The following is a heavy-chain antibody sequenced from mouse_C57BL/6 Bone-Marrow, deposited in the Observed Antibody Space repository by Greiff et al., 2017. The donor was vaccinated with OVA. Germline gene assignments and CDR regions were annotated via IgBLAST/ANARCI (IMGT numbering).Heavy chain of an antibody. Sequence: EVKLVESGGGLVQPGGSMTLSCAASGFTFSDAWMDWVRQSPETGLAWVAAIRNKANNHAPYYAESVKGRFTISRDDSKSSVYLQRNSVRAEDTGIDYCTGRNPAWFADWGQGTLVTVSA. V-gene: IGHV6-6*01. CDR3: TGRNPAWFAD. J-gene: IGHJ3*01. CDR2: IRNKANNHAP. CDR1: GFTFSDAW.